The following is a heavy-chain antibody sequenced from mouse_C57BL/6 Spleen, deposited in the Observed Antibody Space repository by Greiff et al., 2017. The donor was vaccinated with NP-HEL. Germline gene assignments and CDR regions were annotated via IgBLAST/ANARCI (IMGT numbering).Heavy chain of an antibody. D-gene: IGHD4-1*01. CDR2: IYPGDGDT. V-gene: IGHV1-82*01. Sequence: QVQLQQSGPELVKPGASVKISCKASGYAFSSSWMNWVKQRPGKGLEWIGRIYPGDGDTNYNGKFKGKATLTADKSSSTAYMQLSSLTSEDSAVYFCARTSNWDEGFAYWGQGTLVTVSA. CDR3: ARTSNWDEGFAY. J-gene: IGHJ3*01. CDR1: GYAFSSSW.